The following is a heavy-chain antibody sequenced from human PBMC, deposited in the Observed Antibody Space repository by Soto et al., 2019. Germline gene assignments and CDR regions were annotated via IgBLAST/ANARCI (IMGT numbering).Heavy chain of an antibody. CDR1: GGTFSSYA. CDR3: ARDGYSYGRHSCDYGMDV. V-gene: IGHV1-69*12. CDR2: IIPIFGTA. D-gene: IGHD5-18*01. Sequence: QVQLVQSGAEVKKPGSSVKVSCKASGGTFSSYAISWVRQAPGQGLEWMGGIIPIFGTANYAQKFQGRVTITADDTTSTGYMERSSLRSEDTAVYYCARDGYSYGRHSCDYGMDVWGQGTPVTVSS. J-gene: IGHJ6*02.